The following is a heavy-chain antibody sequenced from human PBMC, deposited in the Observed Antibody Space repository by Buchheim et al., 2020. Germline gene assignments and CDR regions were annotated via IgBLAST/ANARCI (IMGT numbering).Heavy chain of an antibody. J-gene: IGHJ6*02. CDR3: ATWAFYHGVDV. CDR2: IRSGSTAM. Sequence: EVQMVDSGGGLVQPGGSLRLSCAASGFNFGAYAMNWFRQAPGRGLEWLSHIRSGSTAMYYTDSVRGRFTISRDDAKNSLYLQMDSLRDDDTAVYFCATWAFYHGVDVWGLGT. D-gene: IGHD7-27*01. V-gene: IGHV3-48*02. CDR1: GFNFGAYA.